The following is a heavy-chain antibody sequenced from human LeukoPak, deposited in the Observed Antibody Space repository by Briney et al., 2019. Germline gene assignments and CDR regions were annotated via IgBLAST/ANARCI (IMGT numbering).Heavy chain of an antibody. CDR3: ARDPGLVGALVFDY. V-gene: IGHV4-61*01. CDR2: IYYSGST. J-gene: IGHJ4*02. CDR1: GSSVSSGSYY. D-gene: IGHD1-26*01. Sequence: SETLSLTCTVSGSSVSSGSYYWSWIRQPPGKGLEWIGYIYYSGSTNYNPSLKSRVTISVDTSKNQFSLKLSSVTAADTAVYYCARDPGLVGALVFDYWGQGTLVTVSS.